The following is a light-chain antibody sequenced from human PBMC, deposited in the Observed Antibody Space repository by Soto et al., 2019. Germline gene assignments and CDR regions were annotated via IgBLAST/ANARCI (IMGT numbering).Light chain of an antibody. Sequence: QSALTQPPSVSGSPGQSVTISCTGTNSDVGSYNRVSWYQQPPGTAPKLMIYEVSNRPSGVPDRFSGSKSGNTASLTISGLQAEDEADYYCSSYTSSSTFVVFGGGTKVTVL. CDR3: SSYTSSSTFVV. CDR2: EVS. V-gene: IGLV2-18*02. J-gene: IGLJ2*01. CDR1: NSDVGSYNR.